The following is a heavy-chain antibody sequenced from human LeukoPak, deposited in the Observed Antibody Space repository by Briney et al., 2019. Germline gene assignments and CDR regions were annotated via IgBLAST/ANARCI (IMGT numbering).Heavy chain of an antibody. CDR3: AREGPSYDYVWGSYLDY. CDR2: ISYDGSNK. Sequence: GGSLRLSCAASGFTFSSYAMHWVRQAPGKGLEWGAVISYDGSNKYYADSVKGRFTISRDNSKNTLYLQMNSLRAEDTAVYYCAREGPSYDYVWGSYLDYWGQGTLVTVSS. D-gene: IGHD3-16*02. J-gene: IGHJ4*02. V-gene: IGHV3-30*04. CDR1: GFTFSSYA.